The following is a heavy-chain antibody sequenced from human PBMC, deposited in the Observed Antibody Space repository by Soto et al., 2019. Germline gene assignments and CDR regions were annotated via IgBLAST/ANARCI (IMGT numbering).Heavy chain of an antibody. V-gene: IGHV3-30*18. CDR1: GFTFSSYG. J-gene: IGHJ4*02. Sequence: QVQLVESGGGVVQPGRSLRLSCAASGFTFSSYGMHWVRQAPGKGLEWVAVISYDGSNKYYADSVKGRFTISRDNSKNTLYLQMNSLIAEATAVYYCAKGGYDYVWGSYRYIDYWGQGTLVTVSS. D-gene: IGHD3-16*02. CDR2: ISYDGSNK. CDR3: AKGGYDYVWGSYRYIDY.